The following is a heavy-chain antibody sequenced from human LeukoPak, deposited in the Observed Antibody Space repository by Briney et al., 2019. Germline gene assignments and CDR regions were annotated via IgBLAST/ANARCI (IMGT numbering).Heavy chain of an antibody. CDR3: ARDFWSGGIDY. D-gene: IGHD3-3*01. V-gene: IGHV4-34*01. Sequence: SETLSLTCAVSGGSFSGYYWSWIRQPPGKGLEWIGEINHSGSTNYNPSLKSRVTISVDTSKNQFSLKLSSVAAADTAVYYWARDFWSGGIDYWGQGTLVTVSS. J-gene: IGHJ4*02. CDR2: INHSGST. CDR1: GGSFSGYY.